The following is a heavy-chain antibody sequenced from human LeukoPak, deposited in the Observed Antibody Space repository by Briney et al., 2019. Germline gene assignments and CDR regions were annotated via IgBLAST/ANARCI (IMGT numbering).Heavy chain of an antibody. J-gene: IGHJ4*02. CDR1: GFTFDDYA. V-gene: IGHV3-9*01. D-gene: IGHD3-10*01. CDR3: AKDTSLLWFGELGH. CDR2: ISWNSGSI. Sequence: GRSLRLSCASSGFTFDDYAMHWVRQAPGKGLEWVSGISWNSGSIGYADSVKGRFTISRDNAKNSLYLQMNSLRAEDTALYYCAKDTSLLWFGELGHWGQGTLVTVSS.